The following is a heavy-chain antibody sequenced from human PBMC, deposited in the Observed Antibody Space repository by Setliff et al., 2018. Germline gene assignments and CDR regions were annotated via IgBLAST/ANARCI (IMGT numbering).Heavy chain of an antibody. V-gene: IGHV1-3*04. CDR2: INTGNANT. J-gene: IGHJ6*03. CDR3: ARDDDDFYSGYPYMDV. CDR1: GYTFTNYA. D-gene: IGHD3-3*01. Sequence: ASVKVSCKASGYTFTNYAIHWVRQAPGQRPEWMGWINTGNANTKYSQKFQGRVTITRDASASTAYMELSRLTYEDTAVYYCARDDDDFYSGYPYMDVWGKGTTVTVSS.